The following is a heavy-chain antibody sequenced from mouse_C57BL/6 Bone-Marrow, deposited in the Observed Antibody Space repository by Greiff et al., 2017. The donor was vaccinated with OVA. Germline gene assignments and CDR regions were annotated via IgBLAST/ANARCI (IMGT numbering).Heavy chain of an antibody. Sequence: EVKLVESGAGLVKPGGSLKLSCAASGFTFSSYAMSWVRQTPEKRLEWVAYISSGGDYIYYADTVKGRFTISRDNARNTLYLQMSSLKSEDTAMYYCTREGAYYSFYYYAMDYWGQGTSVTVSS. J-gene: IGHJ4*01. V-gene: IGHV5-9-1*02. CDR3: TREGAYYSFYYYAMDY. CDR1: GFTFSSYA. CDR2: ISSGGDYI. D-gene: IGHD2-12*01.